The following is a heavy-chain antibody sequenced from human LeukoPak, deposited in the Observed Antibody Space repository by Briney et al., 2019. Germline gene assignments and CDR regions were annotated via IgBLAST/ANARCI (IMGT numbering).Heavy chain of an antibody. D-gene: IGHD2/OR15-2a*01. Sequence: PGGSLRLSCAASGFTFSSYSMNWVRQAPGKGLEWVSYISGSRSTIYYADSVKGRFTISRDNGKNSLFLHMNSLRDEDTAMYYCARVTMGSTRGFDYWGQGALVTASS. J-gene: IGHJ4*02. CDR3: ARVTMGSTRGFDY. V-gene: IGHV3-48*02. CDR1: GFTFSSYS. CDR2: ISGSRSTI.